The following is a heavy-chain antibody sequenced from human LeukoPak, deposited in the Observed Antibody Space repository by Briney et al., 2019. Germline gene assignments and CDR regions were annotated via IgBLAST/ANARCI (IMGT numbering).Heavy chain of an antibody. CDR3: ARMNYDILTGYYLRAFDV. D-gene: IGHD3-9*01. CDR1: GFTFSSYE. V-gene: IGHV3-48*03. Sequence: GGSLRLSCAASGFTFSSYEINWVRQAPGKGLEWVSHISSSGSIIYYADSVKGRFTISRDNPENSLYLQMNSLRAEDTAVYYCARMNYDILTGYYLRAFDVWGQGTMVTVSS. CDR2: ISSSGSII. J-gene: IGHJ3*01.